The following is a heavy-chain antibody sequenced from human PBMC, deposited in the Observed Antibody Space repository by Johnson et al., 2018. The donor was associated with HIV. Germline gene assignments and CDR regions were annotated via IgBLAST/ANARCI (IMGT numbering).Heavy chain of an antibody. V-gene: IGHV3-48*03. D-gene: IGHD2-2*01. CDR1: GFTFSSYE. CDR2: ISSSGSTI. J-gene: IGHJ3*02. CDR3: AREGPAAYIWAFDI. Sequence: VQLVESGGGLVQPGGSLRLSCAASGFTFSSYEMNWVRQAPGKGLEWVSYISSSGSTIYYADSVKGRFTISRDNAKNSLYLQMNSLRAEDTAVYYCAREGPAAYIWAFDIWGQGTMVTVSS.